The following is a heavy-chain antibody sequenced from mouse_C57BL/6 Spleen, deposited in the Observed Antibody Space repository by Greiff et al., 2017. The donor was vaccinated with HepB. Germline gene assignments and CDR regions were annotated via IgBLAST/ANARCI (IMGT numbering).Heavy chain of an antibody. J-gene: IGHJ2*01. Sequence: EVQLQQSGPELVKPGASVKISCKASGYSFTGYYMNWVKQSPEKSLEWIGEINPSTGGTTYNQKFKAKATLTVDKSSSTAYMQLKSLTSEDSAVYYCASLRREGFDYWGQGTTLTVSS. CDR2: INPSTGGT. V-gene: IGHV1-42*01. CDR1: GYSFTGYY. CDR3: ASLRREGFDY. D-gene: IGHD2-12*01.